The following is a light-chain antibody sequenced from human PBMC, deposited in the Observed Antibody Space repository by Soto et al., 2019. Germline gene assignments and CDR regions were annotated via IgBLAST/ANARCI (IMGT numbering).Light chain of an antibody. CDR1: SSNIGAGYD. V-gene: IGLV1-40*01. Sequence: QSVLTRPPSVSVALGQRVTISCTGCSSNIGAGYDVHWYQQLPGTAPKLLIYGNSNRPSGVPDRFSGSKSGTSASLAITGLQAEDEADYYCQSYDSSLSGVVFGGGTKLTVL. J-gene: IGLJ2*01. CDR3: QSYDSSLSGVV. CDR2: GNS.